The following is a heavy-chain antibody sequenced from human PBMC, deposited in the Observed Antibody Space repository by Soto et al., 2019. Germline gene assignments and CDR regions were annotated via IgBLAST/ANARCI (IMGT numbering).Heavy chain of an antibody. D-gene: IGHD2-15*01. CDR3: ARHYCSGGTCLFDP. CDR2: IKQDGSEK. J-gene: IGHJ5*02. V-gene: IGHV3-7*01. CDR1: GFSFSDYW. Sequence: GGSLRLSCAASGFSFSDYWMTWVRQAPGKGLEWVANIKQDGSEKYYVDSVKGRFTISRDNAKNSLYLQMNSLRAEDTAVYYCARHYCSGGTCLFDPWGQGTLVTVSS.